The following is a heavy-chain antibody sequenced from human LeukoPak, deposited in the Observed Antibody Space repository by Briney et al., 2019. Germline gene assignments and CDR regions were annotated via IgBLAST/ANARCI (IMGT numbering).Heavy chain of an antibody. CDR1: GGSISSYY. CDR2: IYYSGST. CDR3: ARAKYGDYETYFDY. V-gene: IGHV4-59*01. Sequence: SETLSLTCTVPGGSISSYYWSWIRQPPGKGLEWIGYIYYSGSTNYNPSLKSRVTISVDTSKNQFSLKLSSVTAADTAVYYCARAKYGDYETYFDYWGQGTLVTVSS. J-gene: IGHJ4*02. D-gene: IGHD4-17*01.